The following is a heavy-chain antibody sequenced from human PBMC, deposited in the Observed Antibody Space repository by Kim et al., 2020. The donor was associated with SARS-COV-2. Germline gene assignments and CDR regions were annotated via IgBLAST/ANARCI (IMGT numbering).Heavy chain of an antibody. D-gene: IGHD6-13*01. Sequence: GGSLRLSCAASAFTFSNYAMSWVRQAPGKGLEWVSAISGNGADTFYTDSVKDRFTISRDNSQSTLYLDMNSLTAEDSAVYYCVKFEAAGSGYYYYGMDV. V-gene: IGHV3-23*01. J-gene: IGHJ6*01. CDR3: VKFEAAGSGYYYYGMDV. CDR2: ISGNGADT. CDR1: AFTFSNYA.